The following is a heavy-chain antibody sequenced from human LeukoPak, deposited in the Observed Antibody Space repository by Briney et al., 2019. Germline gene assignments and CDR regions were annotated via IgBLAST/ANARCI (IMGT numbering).Heavy chain of an antibody. CDR2: ISSNGGST. V-gene: IGHV3-64D*06. J-gene: IGHJ4*02. CDR1: GFTLSSYA. CDR3: VKEVASSGWYYFDY. Sequence: GGSLRLSCSASGFTLSSYAMHWVRPAAGKGLEYVSAISSNGGSTYYADSVKGRFTISRDNSKNTLYLQMSSLRAEDTAVYYCVKEVASSGWYYFDYWGQGTLVTVSS. D-gene: IGHD6-19*01.